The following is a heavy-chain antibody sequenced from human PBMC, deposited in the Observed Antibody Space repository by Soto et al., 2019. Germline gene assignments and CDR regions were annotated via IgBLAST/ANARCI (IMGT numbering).Heavy chain of an antibody. Sequence: QVQLLQSGAEVKKPGASVKVSCKASGYTFTSYGISWVRQAPGRVREWMGWISGYNGITNHAQKLRGRVTMTTDASPSTACMELRSLMSDDTAVYYCARSPIVLVAATLRYNWFDPWGQGTLVTVSS. CDR1: GYTFTSYG. V-gene: IGHV1-18*01. J-gene: IGHJ5*02. D-gene: IGHD2-15*01. CDR2: ISGYNGIT. CDR3: ARSPIVLVAATLRYNWFDP.